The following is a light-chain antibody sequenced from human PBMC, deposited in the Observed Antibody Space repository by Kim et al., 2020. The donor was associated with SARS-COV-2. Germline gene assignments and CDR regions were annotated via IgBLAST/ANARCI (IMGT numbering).Light chain of an antibody. Sequence: SVTISCTGTSSDVGGYDYGSWYQQHPGKAPKLMIYEVNKRPSGVPDRFSGSRSGNTASLTVSGLQAEDEADYYCSSYAGSNNLVVFGGGTQLTVL. V-gene: IGLV2-8*01. CDR1: SSDVGGYDY. CDR2: EVN. CDR3: SSYAGSNNLVV. J-gene: IGLJ2*01.